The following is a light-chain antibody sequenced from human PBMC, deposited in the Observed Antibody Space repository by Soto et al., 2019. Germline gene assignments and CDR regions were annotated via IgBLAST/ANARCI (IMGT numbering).Light chain of an antibody. J-gene: IGKJ3*01. CDR2: AAS. Sequence: AIRMTQSPSSFSASTGDRVTITCRASQGISSYLAWYQQKPGKAPKLLIYAASTLQSGVPSRFSGSGSGTDFTLNISSLQPDDSAIYYCQHYNTYSKTFGPGTKVDIK. CDR3: QHYNTYSKT. V-gene: IGKV1-8*01. CDR1: QGISSY.